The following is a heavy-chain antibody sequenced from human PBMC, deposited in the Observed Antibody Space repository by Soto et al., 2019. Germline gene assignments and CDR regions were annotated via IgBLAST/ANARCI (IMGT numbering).Heavy chain of an antibody. CDR3: ARENGGHSGNWFDP. D-gene: IGHD2-21*02. V-gene: IGHV4-30-2*01. Sequence: TLSLTCAVSGGSISSGGYSWSWIRQPPGKGLEWIGYIYHSGTTYYNPSLKSRVTISLDWSKNQFSLRLSSVTAADTAVYYCARENGGHSGNWFDPWGQGTLVTVSS. J-gene: IGHJ5*02. CDR1: GGSISSGGYS. CDR2: IYHSGTT.